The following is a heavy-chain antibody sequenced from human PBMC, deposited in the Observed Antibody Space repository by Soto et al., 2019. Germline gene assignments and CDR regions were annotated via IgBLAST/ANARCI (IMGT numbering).Heavy chain of an antibody. CDR2: IIPILGIA. CDR3: ARDRRSSGFDY. CDR1: GGTFSSYT. D-gene: IGHD6-19*01. V-gene: IGHV1-69*08. J-gene: IGHJ4*02. Sequence: QVQLVQSGAEVKKPGSSVKVSCKASGGTFSSYTISWVRQAPGQGLEWMGRIIPILGIANYAQKFQGRVTITADKSTSTAYMELRSLRSEDTAVYYCARDRRSSGFDYWGQGTLVTVSS.